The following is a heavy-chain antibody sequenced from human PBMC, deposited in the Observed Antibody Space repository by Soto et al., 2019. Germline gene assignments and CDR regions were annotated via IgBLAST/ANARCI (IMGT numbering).Heavy chain of an antibody. J-gene: IGHJ4*02. CDR2: ISRTTNYI. CDR1: GFTYTRYS. Sequence: EVQLVESGGGLVKPGGSLRLSCAASGFTYTRYSMNWVRQAPGKRLEWVSSISRTTNYIYYGDSMKGRFTISRDNAKNSLYLEMNSLRAEDTAVYYCARESEDLTSNFDYWGQGTLVTVSS. V-gene: IGHV3-21*06. CDR3: ARESEDLTSNFDY.